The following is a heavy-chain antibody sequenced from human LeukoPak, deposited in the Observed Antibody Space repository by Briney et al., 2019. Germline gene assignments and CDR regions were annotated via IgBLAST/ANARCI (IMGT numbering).Heavy chain of an antibody. D-gene: IGHD1-26*01. Sequence: GASVKVSCKASGYTFTDYYMHWVQQAPGKGLEWMGRVDPEDGETIYAEKFQGRVTITADTSTDTAYMELSSLRSEDTAVYYCAKAEWELPYNWFDPWGQGTLVTVSS. CDR1: GYTFTDYY. CDR2: VDPEDGET. CDR3: AKAEWELPYNWFDP. J-gene: IGHJ5*02. V-gene: IGHV1-69-2*01.